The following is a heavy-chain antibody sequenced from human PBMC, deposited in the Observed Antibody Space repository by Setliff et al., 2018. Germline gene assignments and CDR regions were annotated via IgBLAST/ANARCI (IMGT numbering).Heavy chain of an antibody. V-gene: IGHV4-4*07. D-gene: IGHD2-21*01. Sequence: SETLSLTCTVSGGSITESCWSWIRQPAGKGLEWIGRIYTSGTTNYSPSLKSRVSISSDTSKNVISLKLNSVTAADTAVYFCAREYVVISFVRNTHSHYGMDVWGQGTTVTVSS. CDR2: IYTSGTT. CDR1: GGSITESC. CDR3: AREYVVISFVRNTHSHYGMDV. J-gene: IGHJ6*02.